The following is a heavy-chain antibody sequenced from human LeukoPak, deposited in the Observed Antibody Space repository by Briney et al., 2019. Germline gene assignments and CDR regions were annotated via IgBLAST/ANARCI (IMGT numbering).Heavy chain of an antibody. D-gene: IGHD4-17*01. J-gene: IGHJ4*02. Sequence: GGSLRLSCAASGFTFSSYAMHWVRQAPGKGLEWVAVISYDGSNKYYADSVKGRFTISRDKSKNTLYLRMNSLRAEDTAVYYCARDPTTVTTKGYYFDYWGQGTLVTVSS. V-gene: IGHV3-30-3*01. CDR2: ISYDGSNK. CDR1: GFTFSSYA. CDR3: ARDPTTVTTKGYYFDY.